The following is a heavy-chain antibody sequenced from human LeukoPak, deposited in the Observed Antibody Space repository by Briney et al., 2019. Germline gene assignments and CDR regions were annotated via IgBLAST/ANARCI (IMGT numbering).Heavy chain of an antibody. CDR3: AKDDALKRFND. V-gene: IGHV3-23*01. D-gene: IGHD3-3*01. CDR1: GFTFSSYE. J-gene: IGHJ4*02. Sequence: GGSLRLSCAASGFTFSSYEMNWVRQAPGKGLEWISGIIGSGGITYYADSVKGRFTISRDNSKNTLYMQIYSLRAGDTAVYYCAKDDALKRFNDWGQGTLVTVSS. CDR2: IIGSGGIT.